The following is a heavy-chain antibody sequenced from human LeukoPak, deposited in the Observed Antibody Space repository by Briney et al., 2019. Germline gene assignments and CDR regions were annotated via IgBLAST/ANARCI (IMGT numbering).Heavy chain of an antibody. D-gene: IGHD3-16*02. J-gene: IGHJ4*02. Sequence: RGESLKISCKGSGYSFTSYWIGWVRQMPGKGLEWVGIIYPGDSDTRYSPSFQGQVTISADKSISTAYLQWSSLKASDTAMYYCARLLARLGVLSPISDWGQGTLVTVSS. CDR3: ARLLARLGVLSPISD. V-gene: IGHV5-51*01. CDR1: GYSFTSYW. CDR2: IYPGDSDT.